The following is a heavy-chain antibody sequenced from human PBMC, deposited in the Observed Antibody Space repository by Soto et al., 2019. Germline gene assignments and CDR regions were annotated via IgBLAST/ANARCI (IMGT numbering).Heavy chain of an antibody. CDR1: GGSISSGGYY. CDR3: AREPKRTSRMDV. Sequence: PSEPLSLTCTVSGGSISSGGYYWSWIRQHPGKGLEWIGYIYYSGSTYYNPSLKSRVTISVDTSKNQFSLKLSSVTAADTAVYYCAREPKRTSRMDVWGQGTTVTVSS. V-gene: IGHV4-31*03. J-gene: IGHJ6*02. CDR2: IYYSGST.